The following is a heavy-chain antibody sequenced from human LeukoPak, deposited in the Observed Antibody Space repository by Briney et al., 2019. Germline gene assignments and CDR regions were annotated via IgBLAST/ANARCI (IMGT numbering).Heavy chain of an antibody. CDR2: IIPIFGTA. D-gene: IGHD6-13*01. Sequence: SVKVSCKASGYTFTSYGISWVRQAPGQGLEWMGGIIPIFGTANYAQKFQGRVTITADESTSTAYMELSSLRSEDTAVYYCARLGTAAAGTVYWGQGTLVTVSS. CDR1: GYTFTSYG. CDR3: ARLGTAAAGTVY. J-gene: IGHJ4*02. V-gene: IGHV1-69*13.